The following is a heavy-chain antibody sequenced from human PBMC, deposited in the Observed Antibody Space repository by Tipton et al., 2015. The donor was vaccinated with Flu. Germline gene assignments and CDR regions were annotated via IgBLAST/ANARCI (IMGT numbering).Heavy chain of an antibody. CDR1: GDSIGSPYY. CDR3: ARDRWEYSSGFDS. V-gene: IGHV4-38-2*02. Sequence: TLSLTCSVSGDSIGSPYYWGWIRQPPGKGLEWIGNIHKTGSAYFNPSLRSRVTISVDTSKNQFSLKLTSMTAADTAVYYCARDRWEYSSGFDSWGQGTLVTVSP. D-gene: IGHD6-19*01. J-gene: IGHJ4*02. CDR2: IHKTGSA.